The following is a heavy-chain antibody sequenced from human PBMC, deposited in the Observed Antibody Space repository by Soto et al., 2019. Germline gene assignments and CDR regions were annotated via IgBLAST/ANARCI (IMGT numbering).Heavy chain of an antibody. V-gene: IGHV1-69*01. CDR1: GGTFSSYV. D-gene: IGHD3-16*02. J-gene: IGHJ6*02. CDR2: IVPIFGTI. Sequence: QVQLVQSGAEVKKPGSSVTVSCKASGGTFSSYVISWVRQAPGQGLEWMGGIVPIFGTINYAQKFQGRVAITADESATTAYMELSSLRSEDTAVYYCARGPNVWGCDRSDLRFYGLDVWGRGTTVTVSS. CDR3: ARGPNVWGCDRSDLRFYGLDV.